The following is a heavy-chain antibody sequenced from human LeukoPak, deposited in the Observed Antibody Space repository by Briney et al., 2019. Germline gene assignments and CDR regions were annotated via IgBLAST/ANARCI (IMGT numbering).Heavy chain of an antibody. Sequence: KTSETLSLTCTVSGGSISPYYWRWIRQSPGKGLEWIGCIHYSGSTTYNPSLKSRVSISVDTSKIQFSLKLSAATAADTAVYYCAGPTSSGWHGDFDYWGQGTLVTVSS. V-gene: IGHV4-59*08. CDR1: GGSISPYY. CDR2: IHYSGST. CDR3: AGPTSSGWHGDFDY. D-gene: IGHD6-19*01. J-gene: IGHJ4*02.